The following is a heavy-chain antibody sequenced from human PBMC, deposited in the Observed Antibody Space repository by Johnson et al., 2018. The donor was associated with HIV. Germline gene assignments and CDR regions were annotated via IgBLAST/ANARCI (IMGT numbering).Heavy chain of an antibody. CDR2: TWYDASYK. D-gene: IGHD1-26*01. CDR3: AKAVGGYAFDI. J-gene: IGHJ3*02. Sequence: VQLVESGGGVVQHGRSLRLSCAASGFTFSSYGIHWVRQAPGKGLEWVAVTWYDASYKYCTDSVKGRFTISRDNSKNTLYLQMNSLRVEDTAVYYCAKAVGGYAFDIWGQGTMVTVSS. V-gene: IGHV3-33*06. CDR1: GFTFSSYG.